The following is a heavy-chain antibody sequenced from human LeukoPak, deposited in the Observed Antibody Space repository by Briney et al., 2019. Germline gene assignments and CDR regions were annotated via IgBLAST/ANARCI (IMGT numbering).Heavy chain of an antibody. CDR2: ISSSSYT. D-gene: IGHD2-21*02. V-gene: IGHV3-11*06. Sequence: GGSLRLSCAASGFTFSDYYMSWIRQAPGKGLEWISYISSSSYTNYADSVKGRFTISRDNAKSSLYLQMNSLRAEDTAVYYCARVVAVTSYYFDYWGQGTLVTVSS. CDR1: GFTFSDYY. J-gene: IGHJ4*02. CDR3: ARVVAVTSYYFDY.